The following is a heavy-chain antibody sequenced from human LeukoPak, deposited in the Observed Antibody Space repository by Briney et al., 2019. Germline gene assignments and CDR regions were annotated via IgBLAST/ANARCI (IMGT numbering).Heavy chain of an antibody. CDR3: ARGFCSSTSCYPLGY. CDR2: IIPMSGTT. J-gene: IGHJ4*02. V-gene: IGHV1-69*13. CDR1: GGTFNNFA. D-gene: IGHD2-2*01. Sequence: ASVKVSCTASGGTFNNFAISWVRQAPGQGLEWVGGIIPMSGTTNYAQKFQGRVTITADESTRTAYMELSSLRSEDTAVYYCARGFCSSTSCYPLGYWGQGTLVTVSS.